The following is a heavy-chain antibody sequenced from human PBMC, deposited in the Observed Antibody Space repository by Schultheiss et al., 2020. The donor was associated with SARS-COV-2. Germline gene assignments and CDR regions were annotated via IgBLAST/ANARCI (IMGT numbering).Heavy chain of an antibody. D-gene: IGHD3-16*01. V-gene: IGHV4-59*01. J-gene: IGHJ5*02. Sequence: SETLSLTCTVSGGSISSYYWSWIRQPPGKGLEWIGYFFKTGSTSYNPSFTSRVSISVDTSKKQFSLKLNSVTAADTAVYYCASLDYDYVWGRNWFDPWGQGTLVTVSS. CDR3: ASLDYDYVWGRNWFDP. CDR1: GGSISSYY. CDR2: FFKTGST.